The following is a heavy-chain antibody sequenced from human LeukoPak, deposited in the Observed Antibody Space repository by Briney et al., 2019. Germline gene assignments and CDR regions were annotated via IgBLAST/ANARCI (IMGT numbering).Heavy chain of an antibody. CDR3: ARVTYYGSGSYPDY. CDR1: GFTFSSYS. D-gene: IGHD3-10*01. Sequence: PGGSLRLSCAASGFTFSSYSMNWVRQAPGKGLEWASSISSSSYIYYADSVKGRFTISRDNAKNSLYLQMNSLRAEDTAVYYCARVTYYGSGSYPDYWGQGTLVTVSS. J-gene: IGHJ4*02. V-gene: IGHV3-21*01. CDR2: ISSSSYI.